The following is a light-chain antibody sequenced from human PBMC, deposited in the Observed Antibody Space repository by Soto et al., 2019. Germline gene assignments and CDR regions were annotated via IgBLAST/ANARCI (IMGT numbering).Light chain of an antibody. CDR1: QGIGSA. CDR3: QNFRSSAIA. CDR2: DAS. Sequence: AIQLTQSPSSLSASVGDRVSITCRASQGIGSALAWYQLKPGAAPALLIYDASTLESGVPSRFSGCRSGADFTLTISSLQPEDFATYYCQNFRSSAIAFGGGTKVEIK. V-gene: IGKV1-13*02. J-gene: IGKJ4*01.